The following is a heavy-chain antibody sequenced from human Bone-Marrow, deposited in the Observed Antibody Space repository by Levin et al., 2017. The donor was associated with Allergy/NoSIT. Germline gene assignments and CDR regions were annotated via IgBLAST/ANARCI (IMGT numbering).Heavy chain of an antibody. Sequence: SETLSLTCTVSGDFGGSGVYYWGWIRQPPGKGLQWIGSFYNSGRTYYNPSLNGRVTISVDASKRQFYLQLSSVTAADTAIYYCVKFAGFWGQGTLVTVSS. D-gene: IGHD3-3*01. CDR2: FYNSGRT. CDR3: VKFAGF. J-gene: IGHJ4*02. CDR1: GDFGGSGVYY. V-gene: IGHV4-39*01.